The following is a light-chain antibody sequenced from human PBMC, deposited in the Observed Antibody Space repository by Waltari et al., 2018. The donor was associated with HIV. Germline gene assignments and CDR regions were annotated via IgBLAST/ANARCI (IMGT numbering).Light chain of an antibody. CDR2: AAS. J-gene: IGKJ2*01. Sequence: EIVLTQSPGTLSLSPGERATLSCRASQSVSSSYLAWYQQKPGQAPRLLIYAASSRATGIPDRFSGSGSGTDFTLTISRLEPEDFAVYYCQQYGSSPTGYTFGQGTKLEIK. CDR3: QQYGSSPTGYT. V-gene: IGKV3-20*01. CDR1: QSVSSSY.